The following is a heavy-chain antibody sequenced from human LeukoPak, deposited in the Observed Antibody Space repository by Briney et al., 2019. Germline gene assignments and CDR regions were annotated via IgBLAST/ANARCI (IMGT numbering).Heavy chain of an antibody. Sequence: ASVKVSCKASGYTFTDYYMHWVRQAPGQGLEWMGWINPNSGGTNYAQKFQGRVTMTRDTSISTAYMELSRLRSDDTAVYYCARVGGYYLRAFDIWGQGTMVTVSS. CDR1: GYTFTDYY. V-gene: IGHV1-2*02. D-gene: IGHD3-3*01. CDR3: ARVGGYYLRAFDI. CDR2: INPNSGGT. J-gene: IGHJ3*02.